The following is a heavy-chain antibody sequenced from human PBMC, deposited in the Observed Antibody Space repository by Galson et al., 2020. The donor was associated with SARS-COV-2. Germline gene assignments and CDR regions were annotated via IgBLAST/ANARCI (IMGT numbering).Heavy chain of an antibody. J-gene: IGHJ3*01. Sequence: TAGSLTLSCVASGFTFNVYWMHWVRHAPGQGLVRVSRITSDGGGTVYADSVQGRVTVSNDNAKNTLYLHLHSLGAEDTAVYYCVRDRGAPDAVNGWGEGTMVTVSS. CDR2: ITSDGGGT. CDR1: GFTFNVYW. V-gene: IGHV3-74*01. D-gene: IGHD5-12*01. CDR3: VRDRGAPDAVNG.